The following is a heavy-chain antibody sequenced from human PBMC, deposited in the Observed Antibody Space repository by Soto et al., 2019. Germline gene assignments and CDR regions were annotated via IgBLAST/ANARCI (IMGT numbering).Heavy chain of an antibody. V-gene: IGHV4-61*01. CDR3: ARVGGSSSYYFDY. J-gene: IGHJ4*02. Sequence: QVQLQESGPGLVKPSETLSLICTVSGDSVNSGSYYWSWIRQPPGKGLEWIGYVYFSGSTNYNPSLKSRVTISVATSKNQFSLKLNSVTAADTAVYYCARVGGSSSYYFDYWGQGTLVTVSS. CDR1: GDSVNSGSYY. CDR2: VYFSGST. D-gene: IGHD1-26*01.